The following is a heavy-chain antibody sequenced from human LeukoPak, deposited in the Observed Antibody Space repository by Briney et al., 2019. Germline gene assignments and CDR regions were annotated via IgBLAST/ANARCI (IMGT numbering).Heavy chain of an antibody. Sequence: PGGSLRLSCAASGFTFSSCAMSWVRQAPGKGLEWVSAISGSGGSTYYADSVKGRFTISRDNSENTLYLQMNSLRAEDTAVYYCAKDTIQLWFEFPDYWGQGTLVTVSS. CDR1: GFTFSSCA. D-gene: IGHD5-18*01. CDR2: ISGSGGST. CDR3: AKDTIQLWFEFPDY. J-gene: IGHJ4*02. V-gene: IGHV3-23*01.